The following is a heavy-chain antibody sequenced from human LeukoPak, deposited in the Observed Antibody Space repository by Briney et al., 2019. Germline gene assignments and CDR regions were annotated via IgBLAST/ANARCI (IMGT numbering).Heavy chain of an antibody. V-gene: IGHV3-23*01. CDR3: ARALGYSGYDADY. CDR2: ISGSGGST. Sequence: GGSLRLSCAASGFTFSSYAMSWVRQAPGKGLEWVSVISGSGGSTYYADSVKGRFTISRDNSKNTLYLQMNSLRAEDTAVYYCARALGYSGYDADYWGQGTLVTVSS. D-gene: IGHD5-12*01. CDR1: GFTFSSYA. J-gene: IGHJ4*02.